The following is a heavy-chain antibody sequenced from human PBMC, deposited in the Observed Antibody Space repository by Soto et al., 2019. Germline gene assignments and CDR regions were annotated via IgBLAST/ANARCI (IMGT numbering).Heavy chain of an antibody. CDR2: IIPIFGTA. J-gene: IGHJ5*02. V-gene: IGHV1-69*12. CDR1: VGTFSSYA. CDR3: ARGLRGIQLWFDWFDP. Sequence: QVQLVQSGAEVKKPGSSVKVSCKASVGTFSSYAISWVRQAPGQGLEWMGGIIPIFGTANYAQKFQGRVTITADESTSTAYMELSSLRSEDTAVYYCARGLRGIQLWFDWFDPWGQGTLVTVSS. D-gene: IGHD5-18*01.